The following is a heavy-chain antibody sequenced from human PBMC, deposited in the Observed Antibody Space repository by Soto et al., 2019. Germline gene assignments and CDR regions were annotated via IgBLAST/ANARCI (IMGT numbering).Heavy chain of an antibody. V-gene: IGHV4-4*07. CDR3: EKRMVEQREISEAKWLDP. Sequence: SETLSLTCTVSGGSLSSYSWNWIRQPAGKGLEWIGRIYTSGGTNYNPSLRSRLTMSVDTSKNQFSLKLSSVTAADTAVDYCEKRMVEQREISEAKWLDPWGQGSQGTVS. CDR1: GGSLSSYS. CDR2: IYTSGGT. D-gene: IGHD2-8*01. J-gene: IGHJ5*02.